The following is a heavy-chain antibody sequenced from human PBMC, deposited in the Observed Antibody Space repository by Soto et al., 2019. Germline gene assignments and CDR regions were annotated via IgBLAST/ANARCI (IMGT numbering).Heavy chain of an antibody. CDR1: GYTFTGYA. J-gene: IGHJ4*02. CDR3: ARAVAVPADFDY. D-gene: IGHD6-19*01. Sequence: QVQLVQSGAEEKKPGASVKVSCKDSGYTFTGYAMHWVRQAPGQRLEWMGWINAGNGNTKYSQKFQGRVTITRDTSASTAYMELSSMRSEDTAVYYSARAVAVPADFDYWGQGTLGTVSS. V-gene: IGHV1-3*05. CDR2: INAGNGNT.